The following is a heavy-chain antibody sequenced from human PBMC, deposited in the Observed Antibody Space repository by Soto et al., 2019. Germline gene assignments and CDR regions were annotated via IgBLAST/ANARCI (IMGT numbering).Heavy chain of an antibody. V-gene: IGHV3-48*02. Sequence: EVQLVESGGGLVQPGGSLRLSCAASGFTFSSYSMNWVRQAPGKGLEWVSYISSSSSTIYYADSVKGRFTISRDNAKNSLYLQMNSLRDEDTAVYYCARDSNGRGWYYYGSGSYYYYYYGMDVWGQGTTVTVSS. CDR1: GFTFSSYS. D-gene: IGHD3-10*01. CDR3: ARDSNGRGWYYYGSGSYYYYYYGMDV. CDR2: ISSSSSTI. J-gene: IGHJ6*02.